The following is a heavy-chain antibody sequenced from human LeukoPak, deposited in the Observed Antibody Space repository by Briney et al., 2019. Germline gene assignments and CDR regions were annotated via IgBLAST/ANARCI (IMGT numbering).Heavy chain of an antibody. CDR1: GFTFSSYA. CDR3: AKGERVGATKKYYFDY. D-gene: IGHD1-26*01. CDR2: ISGSGGST. J-gene: IGHJ4*02. V-gene: IGHV3-23*01. Sequence: PGGSLRLSCAASGFTFSSYAMSWVRQAPGKGLEWVSAISGSGGSTYYADSVKGRFTISRDNSKNTLYLQMNSLRAEDTAVYYCAKGERVGATKKYYFDYWGQGTLVTVSS.